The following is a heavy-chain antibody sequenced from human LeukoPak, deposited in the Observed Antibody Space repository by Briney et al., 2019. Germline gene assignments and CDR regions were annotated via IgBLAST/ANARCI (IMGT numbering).Heavy chain of an antibody. J-gene: IGHJ5*02. Sequence: SETLSLTCAVSGGSINSIYRWSWVRQPPGKGLEWIGEIQHSGNINYNLSLKSRVTISVGKSKNQFFLTVTSVTAADTAIYYCARNYESGYSIGPWGQGTLVTVSS. CDR3: ARNYESGYSIGP. CDR1: GGSINSIYR. CDR2: IQHSGNI. V-gene: IGHV4-4*02. D-gene: IGHD3-3*01.